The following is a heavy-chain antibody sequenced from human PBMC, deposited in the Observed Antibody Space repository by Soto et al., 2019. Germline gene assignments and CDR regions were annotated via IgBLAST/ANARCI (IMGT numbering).Heavy chain of an antibody. V-gene: IGHV1-18*01. Sequence: QVQLVQSGAEVKKPGASVKVSCKASGYTFTSYGISWVRQAPGQGLERMGWISAFNGNTNYAQKLQGRVTMTTDTSTSTASMELRSLRSDDTAVYYCARGGQNGYYDSRAMVDYWGQGTLVTVSS. CDR2: ISAFNGNT. J-gene: IGHJ4*02. CDR1: GYTFTSYG. D-gene: IGHD3-22*01. CDR3: ARGGQNGYYDSRAMVDY.